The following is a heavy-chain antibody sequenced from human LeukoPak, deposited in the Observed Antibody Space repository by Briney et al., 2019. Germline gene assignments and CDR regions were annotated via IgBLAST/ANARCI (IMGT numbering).Heavy chain of an antibody. CDR3: ARAGYSSFFDY. J-gene: IGHJ4*02. Sequence: SETLSLTCTVSGGSISSYYWSWIRQPPGKGLEWIAYIYYSGSTNYNPSLKSRVTISVDTSKNQFSLKLSSVTAADTAVYYCARAGYSSFFDYWGQGTLVTVSS. D-gene: IGHD6-19*01. CDR1: GGSISSYY. V-gene: IGHV4-59*08. CDR2: IYYSGST.